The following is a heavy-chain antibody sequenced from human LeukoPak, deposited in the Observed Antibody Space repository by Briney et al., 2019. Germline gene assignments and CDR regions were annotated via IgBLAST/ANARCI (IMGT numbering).Heavy chain of an antibody. CDR1: GFTFSSYA. CDR2: ISGSGGST. CDR3: ARGGGYYAIDY. Sequence: GGSLRLSCAASGFTFSSYAMSWVRQAPGKGLEWVSAISGSGGSTYYADSVKGRFTISGDNSKNTLYLQMNNLRAEDTAVYYCARGGGYYAIDYWGQGTLVTVSS. D-gene: IGHD1-26*01. J-gene: IGHJ4*02. V-gene: IGHV3-23*01.